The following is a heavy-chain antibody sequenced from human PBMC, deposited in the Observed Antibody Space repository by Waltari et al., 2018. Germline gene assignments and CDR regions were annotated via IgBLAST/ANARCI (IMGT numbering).Heavy chain of an antibody. D-gene: IGHD6-13*01. CDR3: ARHYDGYSSSFISWFDP. Sequence: QMQLQESGPGLVKPSETLSLTCTVSGGSISSYYWSWIRQPPGKGLEWIGYIYYSGSTNYNPSLKSRVTISVDTSKNQFSLKLSSVTAADTAVYYCARHYDGYSSSFISWFDPWGQGTLVTVSS. CDR2: IYYSGST. CDR1: GGSISSYY. J-gene: IGHJ5*02. V-gene: IGHV4-59*08.